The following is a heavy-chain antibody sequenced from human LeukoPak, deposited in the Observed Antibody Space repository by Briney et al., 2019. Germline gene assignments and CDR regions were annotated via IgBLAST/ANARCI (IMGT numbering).Heavy chain of an antibody. CDR1: GASISSYY. J-gene: IGHJ6*03. D-gene: IGHD2-2*01. CDR2: IYYSGST. Sequence: SETLSLTCTVSGASISSYYWSWIRQPPRKGLEWIGYIYYSGSTNYNPSLKSRVTISVDTSKNQFSLKLSSVTAADTAVYYCARENRYCSSTSCSYYYYMDVWGKGTTVTVPS. V-gene: IGHV4-59*01. CDR3: ARENRYCSSTSCSYYYYMDV.